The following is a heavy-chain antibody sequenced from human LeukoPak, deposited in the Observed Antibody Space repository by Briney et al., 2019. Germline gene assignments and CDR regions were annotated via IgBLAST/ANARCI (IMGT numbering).Heavy chain of an antibody. CDR3: ARIPAGVATRRGKFYHYYYYMDV. Sequence: GGSLRLSCAASGSSFSTYSMNWVRQAPGKGLEWVASIKQDGSDKYYVDSVKGRFTISRDNAKNSLYLQMTSLRDDDTAIYYCARIPAGVATRRGKFYHYYYYMDVWGKGTTVTVSS. D-gene: IGHD2-15*01. CDR2: IKQDGSDK. J-gene: IGHJ6*03. CDR1: GSSFSTYS. V-gene: IGHV3-7*01.